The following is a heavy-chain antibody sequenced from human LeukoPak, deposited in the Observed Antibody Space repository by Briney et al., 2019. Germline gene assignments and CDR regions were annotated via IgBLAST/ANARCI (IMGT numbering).Heavy chain of an antibody. J-gene: IGHJ6*03. CDR2: IYYSGST. V-gene: IGHV4-59*01. Sequence: SETLSLTCTVSGGSISSYYGSWIRQPPGKGLEWIGYIYYSGSTNYNPSLKSRVTISVDTSKNQFSLKLSSVTAADTAVYYCARIDREGPYYYYYMDVWGKGTTVTVSS. CDR1: GGSISSYY. CDR3: ARIDREGPYYYYYMDV.